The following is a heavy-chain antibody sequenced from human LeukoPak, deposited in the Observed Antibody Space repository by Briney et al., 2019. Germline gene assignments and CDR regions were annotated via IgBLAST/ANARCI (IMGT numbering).Heavy chain of an antibody. Sequence: GGSLRPSCAASGNYWMHWVRQAPGKGLVWVSHINGDGSWTTYADSVKGRFTISKDNAKNTVDLQMNNLRAEDTAVYYCVSFYETYWGRGTLVTVSS. CDR3: VSFYETY. CDR2: INGDGSWT. J-gene: IGHJ4*02. CDR1: GNYW. D-gene: IGHD2-2*01. V-gene: IGHV3-74*01.